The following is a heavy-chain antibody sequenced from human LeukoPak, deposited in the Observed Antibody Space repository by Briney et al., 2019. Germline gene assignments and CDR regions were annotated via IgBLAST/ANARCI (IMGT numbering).Heavy chain of an antibody. J-gene: IGHJ5*02. D-gene: IGHD3-3*01. CDR1: GYTLTELS. CDR2: FDPEDGET. V-gene: IGHV1-24*01. CDR3: AIRCRTGVTIFGVVIIEQRWFDP. Sequence: ASVKVSCKVSGYTLTELSMHWVRQAPGKGLEWMGGFDPEDGETIYAQKFQGRVTMTEDTSTDTAYMELSSLRSEDTAVYYCAIRCRTGVTIFGVVIIEQRWFDPWGQGTLVTVSS.